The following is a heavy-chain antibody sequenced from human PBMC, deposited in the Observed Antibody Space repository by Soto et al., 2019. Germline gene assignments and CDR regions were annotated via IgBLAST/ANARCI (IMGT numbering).Heavy chain of an antibody. CDR3: ARERVAGRWGEGFDI. Sequence: QVQLVQSGTEVKKPGAAVKVSCKTSGYTFTNHGINWVRQAPGQGLEWMGWINPDTANTNYAQKLQGRVTMTTDTSTTTAYTDLRSLTSDATAVYYCARERVAGRWGEGFDIWGQGTVVTVSS. D-gene: IGHD3-16*01. V-gene: IGHV1-18*04. J-gene: IGHJ3*02. CDR2: INPDTANT. CDR1: GYTFTNHG.